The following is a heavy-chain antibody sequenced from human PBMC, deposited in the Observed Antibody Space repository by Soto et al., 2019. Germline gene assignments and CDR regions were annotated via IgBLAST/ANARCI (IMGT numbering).Heavy chain of an antibody. J-gene: IGHJ3*02. CDR3: ARDFAGITGTSDAFDI. D-gene: IGHD1-20*01. CDR1: GFTFSSYA. V-gene: IGHV3-30-3*01. CDR2: ISYDGSNK. Sequence: GSLRLSCAASGFTFSSYAMHWVRQAPGKGLEWVAVISYDGSNKYYADSVKGRFTISRDNSKNTLYLQMNSLRAEDTAVYYCARDFAGITGTSDAFDIWGQGTMVTVS.